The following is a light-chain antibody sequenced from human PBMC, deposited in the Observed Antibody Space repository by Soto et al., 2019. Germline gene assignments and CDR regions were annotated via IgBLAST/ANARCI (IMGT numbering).Light chain of an antibody. Sequence: EIVMTQSPASLSVSPGERATLSCRASQSVSSNLAWYQQKPGQAPRLLIYGTSTRATGIPARFSGSGSGTEFTLTISSLQSEDFAVYYCQQHNSWPWTFGQGTQGGYQ. CDR3: QQHNSWPWT. CDR2: GTS. CDR1: QSVSSN. V-gene: IGKV3-15*01. J-gene: IGKJ1*01.